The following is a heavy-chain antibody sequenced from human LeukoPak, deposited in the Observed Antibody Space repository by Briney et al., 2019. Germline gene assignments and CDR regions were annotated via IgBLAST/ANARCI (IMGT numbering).Heavy chain of an antibody. CDR2: IYYSGNT. V-gene: IGHV4-59*08. D-gene: IGHD1-7*01. CDR1: GGSISSYY. J-gene: IGHJ6*02. CDR3: AITGTSDYYGMDV. Sequence: PSETLSLTCTVSGGSISSYYWSWIRQPPGKGLEWIGYIYYSGNTNYNPSLKSRVTISVDTSKNQFSLKLSSVTAADTAVYYCAITGTSDYYGMDVWGQGTTVTVSS.